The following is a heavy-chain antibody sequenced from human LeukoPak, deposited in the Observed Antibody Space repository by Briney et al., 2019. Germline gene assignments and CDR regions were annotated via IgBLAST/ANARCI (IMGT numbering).Heavy chain of an antibody. V-gene: IGHV3-21*01. Sequence: GGSLRLSCAASGFTFTSYSMNWVRQAPGKGLEWVSSISSSSSYIYSADSVKGRFTISRDNAKNSLYLQMNSLRAEDTAVYYCAREGIVDVAASHYWGQGTLVTVSS. CDR2: ISSSSSYI. D-gene: IGHD2-15*01. CDR3: AREGIVDVAASHY. CDR1: GFTFTSYS. J-gene: IGHJ4*02.